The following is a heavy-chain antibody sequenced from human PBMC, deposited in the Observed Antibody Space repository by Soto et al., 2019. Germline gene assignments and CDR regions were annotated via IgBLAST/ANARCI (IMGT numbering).Heavy chain of an antibody. Sequence: QVQLVESGGGVVQPGRSLRLSCAASGFTFSSYGMHWVRQAPGKGLEWVAVISYDGSNKYYADSVKGRFTISRDNSKNTLYLQMNSLRAEDTAVYYCAKERGWLLLSGYFDYWGQGTLVTVSS. CDR1: GFTFSSYG. CDR2: ISYDGSNK. CDR3: AKERGWLLLSGYFDY. D-gene: IGHD3-22*01. J-gene: IGHJ4*02. V-gene: IGHV3-30*18.